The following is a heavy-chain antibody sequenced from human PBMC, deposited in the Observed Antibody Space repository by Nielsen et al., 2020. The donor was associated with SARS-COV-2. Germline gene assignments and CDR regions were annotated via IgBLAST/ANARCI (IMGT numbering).Heavy chain of an antibody. J-gene: IGHJ4*02. Sequence: GESLKISCAASGLTFSSYGMHWVRQAPGKGLEWVAVIWYDGSNKYYADSVKGRFTISRDNSKNTLYLQMNSLRAEDTAVYYCARERWSYNSYFDYWGQGTLVTVSS. CDR1: GLTFSSYG. V-gene: IGHV3-33*08. CDR2: IWYDGSNK. CDR3: ARERWSYNSYFDY. D-gene: IGHD3-10*01.